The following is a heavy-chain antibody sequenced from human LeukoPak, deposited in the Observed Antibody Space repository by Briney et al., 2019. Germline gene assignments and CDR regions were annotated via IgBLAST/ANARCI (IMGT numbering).Heavy chain of an antibody. Sequence: GGPLRLSWVASGFPFSGYWMAWVRQAPGKGMEWVANINQDGTNQYYAASVKGRFSISRDNAKNSLYLQMNSLRAEDTGVYYCSRSLDYLGQGALVTVSS. J-gene: IGHJ4*02. CDR3: SRSLDY. V-gene: IGHV3-7*01. CDR2: INQDGTNQ. CDR1: GFPFSGYW.